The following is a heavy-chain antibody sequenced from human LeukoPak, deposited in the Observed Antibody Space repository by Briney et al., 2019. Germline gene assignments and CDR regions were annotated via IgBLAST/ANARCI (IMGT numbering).Heavy chain of an antibody. J-gene: IGHJ6*02. CDR3: AKEYPGESKYYYYYGMDV. V-gene: IGHV3-30*18. CDR2: ISYDGSNK. D-gene: IGHD2-2*02. CDR1: GFTFSSYG. Sequence: GGSLRLSCAASGFTFSSYGMHWVRQAPGKGLEWVAVISYDGSNKYYADSVKGRFTISRDNSKNTLYLQMNSLRAEDTAVYYCAKEYPGESKYYYYYGMDVWGQGTTVTVSS.